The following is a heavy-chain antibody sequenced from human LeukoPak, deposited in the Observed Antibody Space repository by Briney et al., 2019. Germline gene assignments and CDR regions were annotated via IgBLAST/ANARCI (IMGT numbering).Heavy chain of an antibody. CDR1: GFTVSSNY. V-gene: IGHV3-53*01. J-gene: IGHJ4*02. CDR3: ARVDGVYVY. D-gene: IGHD5/OR15-5a*01. CDR2: IYFGGTT. Sequence: GGSLRLSCAASGFTVSSNYMTWVRQAPGQGLEWVSVIYFGGTTYYADSVKGRFTISRDNSKNTVYLQMNSLRVEDTAVYYCARVDGVYVYWGQGTLVTVSS.